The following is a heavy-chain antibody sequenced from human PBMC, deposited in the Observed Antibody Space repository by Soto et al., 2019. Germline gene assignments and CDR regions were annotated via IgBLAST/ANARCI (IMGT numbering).Heavy chain of an antibody. J-gene: IGHJ4*02. CDR2: ISCGGSNK. D-gene: IGHD6-19*01. Sequence: GGSLRLSCAASGFTFSSYGMHWVRQAPGKGLKWVAVISCGGSNKYYADSVKGRFTISRDNSKNTLYLQMNSLRAEDTAVYYCAKVTSGWFLRTFRQVYFDYWGQGPLVTVSS. CDR1: GFTFSSYG. V-gene: IGHV3-30*18. CDR3: AKVTSGWFLRTFRQVYFDY.